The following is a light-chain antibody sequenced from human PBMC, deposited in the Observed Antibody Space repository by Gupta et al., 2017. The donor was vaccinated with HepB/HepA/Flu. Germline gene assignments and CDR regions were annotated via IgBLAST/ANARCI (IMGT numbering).Light chain of an antibody. CDR2: DVS. V-gene: IGKV3D-11*01. J-gene: IGKJ4*01. CDR3: QHRLTWLLT. CDR1: EDIETS. Sequence: VLTQSPSALSVSPGGRATLSCRASEDIETSLAWYQQRPGQPPRLLIYDVSVRATGIPARFSGRGSGTDFTLIIDTLQPEDLGLYYCQHRLTWLLTFGGGTKVGI.